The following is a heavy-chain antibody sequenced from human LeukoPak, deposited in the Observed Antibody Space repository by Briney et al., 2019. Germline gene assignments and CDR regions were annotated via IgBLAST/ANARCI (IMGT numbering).Heavy chain of an antibody. J-gene: IGHJ6*02. CDR3: ASYIVVVPAAYLNYYGMDV. CDR2: INPSGGST. CDR1: GYTFTSYY. D-gene: IGHD2-2*01. Sequence: ASVKVSCKASGYTFTSYYMHWVRQAPGQGLEWMGIINPSGGSTSYAQKFQGRVTMTRDTSTSTVYMELSSLRSEDTAVYYCASYIVVVPAAYLNYYGMDVWGQGTTVTVS. V-gene: IGHV1-46*01.